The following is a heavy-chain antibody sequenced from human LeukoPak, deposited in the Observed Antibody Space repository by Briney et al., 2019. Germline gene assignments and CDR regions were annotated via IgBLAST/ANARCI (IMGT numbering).Heavy chain of an antibody. D-gene: IGHD3-10*01. CDR1: GYSISSGYY. Sequence: SETLSLTCTVSGYSISSGYYWGWIRQPPGKGLEWIGSIYHSGSTYYNPSLKSRVTISVDTSKNQFSLKLSSVTAADTAVYYCARERASYGSGSYTRYYYYYMDVWGKGTTVTVSS. J-gene: IGHJ6*03. CDR3: ARERASYGSGSYTRYYYYYMDV. CDR2: IYHSGST. V-gene: IGHV4-38-2*02.